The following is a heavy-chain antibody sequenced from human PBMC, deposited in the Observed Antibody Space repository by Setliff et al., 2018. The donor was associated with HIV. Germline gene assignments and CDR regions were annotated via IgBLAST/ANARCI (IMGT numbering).Heavy chain of an antibody. CDR2: INPNSGGT. V-gene: IGHV1-2*02. CDR3: ARAQFYYASGSFYPSDYHYYMDV. J-gene: IGHJ6*03. D-gene: IGHD3-10*01. Sequence: ASVKVSCKASGYTFTGYYMHWVRQAPGQGLEWMGWINPNSGGTNYAQKFQGRVTMTRNTSVNTAYMELSSLRSEDTAVYYCARAQFYYASGSFYPSDYHYYMDVWGKGTTVTVSS. CDR1: GYTFTGYY.